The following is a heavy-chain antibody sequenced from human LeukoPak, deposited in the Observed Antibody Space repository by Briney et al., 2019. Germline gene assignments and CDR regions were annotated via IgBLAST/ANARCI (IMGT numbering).Heavy chain of an antibody. CDR2: ISGDGVNT. CDR1: GFTFDDYA. Sequence: GGSLRLSCRGSGFTFDDYAMHWVRQPPGKGLEWVSLISGDGVNTYYLDSVKGRFAVSRDNSENSLYLQMNSLRIEDTALYYCVSAHDFWRGRDYWGQGILVIVSS. V-gene: IGHV3-43*02. J-gene: IGHJ4*02. D-gene: IGHD3-3*01. CDR3: VSAHDFWRGRDY.